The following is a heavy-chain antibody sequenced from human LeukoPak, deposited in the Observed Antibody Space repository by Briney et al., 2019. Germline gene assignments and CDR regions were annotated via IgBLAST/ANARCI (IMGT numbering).Heavy chain of an antibody. CDR3: ARGSVTRNYDFWSGYYLNWFDP. D-gene: IGHD3-3*01. Sequence: ASVKVSCKASGYTFTSYDINWVRQATGQGLEWMGWMNPNSGNTGYAQKLQGRVTMTRNTSISTAYMELSSLRSEDTAVYYCARGSVTRNYDFWSGYYLNWFDPWGQGTLVTVSS. CDR2: MNPNSGNT. CDR1: GYTFTSYD. J-gene: IGHJ5*02. V-gene: IGHV1-8*01.